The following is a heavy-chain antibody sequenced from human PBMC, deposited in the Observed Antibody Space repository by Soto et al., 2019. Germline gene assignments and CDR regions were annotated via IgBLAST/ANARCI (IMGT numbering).Heavy chain of an antibody. V-gene: IGHV1-18*01. CDR1: RYTFTSHG. CDR3: ARLLTEGATFREDAFDL. Sequence: QIQLVQSGGDVKTPGASVKVSCTTSRYTFTSHGIAWVRQAPGQGLEWMGWISTFNGKTDYAQKFQGRVTMTADTITSTVQMEIRSLRSDDTAVYYCARLLTEGATFREDAFDLWGPGTKVTVSS. CDR2: ISTFNGKT. D-gene: IGHD3-9*01. J-gene: IGHJ3*01.